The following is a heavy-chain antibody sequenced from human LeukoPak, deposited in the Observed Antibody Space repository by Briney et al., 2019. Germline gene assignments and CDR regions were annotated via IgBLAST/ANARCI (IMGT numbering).Heavy chain of an antibody. CDR1: GGSFSGYY. CDR3: ARGSRYNWNYICNY. Sequence: SETLSLTCAVYGGSFSGYYWSWIRQPPGKGLEWIGEINHSGSTNYNPSLKSRVTISVDTSENQFSLKLSSVTAADTAVYYCARGSRYNWNYICNYWGQGTLATVSS. D-gene: IGHD1-7*01. V-gene: IGHV4-34*01. J-gene: IGHJ4*02. CDR2: INHSGST.